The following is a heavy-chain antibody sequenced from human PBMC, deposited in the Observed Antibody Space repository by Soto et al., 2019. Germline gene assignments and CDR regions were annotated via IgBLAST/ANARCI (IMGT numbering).Heavy chain of an antibody. D-gene: IGHD2-2*01. J-gene: IGHJ6*02. CDR3: ARYIPGVRYYGMDV. Sequence: VQLLESGGGLVQPGGSLRLSCAASGFTFSSYAMKWVRQAPGKGREWVSLIGESGTPTYYADSVKGRFTISRDNSGNTLFLEMYSLRAEDTAVYYCARYIPGVRYYGMDVWGQGTTVTVSS. V-gene: IGHV3-23*01. CDR1: GFTFSSYA. CDR2: IGESGTPT.